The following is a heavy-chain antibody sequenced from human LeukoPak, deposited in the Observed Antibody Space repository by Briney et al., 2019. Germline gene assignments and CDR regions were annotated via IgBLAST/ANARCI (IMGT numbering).Heavy chain of an antibody. CDR2: IDTDTGNP. CDR3: VRGRDTTGYFSY. Sequence: ASVKVSCKNSGYTFTDFPVNWVRQAPGQGLEWMGWIDTDTGNPTYAQGFTGRFDFSLDTSVSTTYLQVNSLKVEDTAVYYCVRGRDTTGYFSYWGQGTLVTVSS. V-gene: IGHV7-4-1*02. D-gene: IGHD3-22*01. J-gene: IGHJ4*02. CDR1: GYTFTDFP.